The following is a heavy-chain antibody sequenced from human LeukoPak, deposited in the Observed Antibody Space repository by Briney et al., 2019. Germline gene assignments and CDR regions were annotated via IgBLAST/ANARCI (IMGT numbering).Heavy chain of an antibody. V-gene: IGHV4-30-4*01. J-gene: IGHJ4*02. CDR2: IYYSGST. D-gene: IGHD2-2*03. CDR1: GGSISSGDYY. Sequence: SETLSLTCTVSGGSISSGDYYWSWIRQPPGKGLEWIGYIYYSGSTYYNPSLKSRVTISVDTSKNQFSLKLSSVTAADTAVYYCARGRFGYCSSTSCPRFDYWGQGTLVTVSS. CDR3: ARGRFGYCSSTSCPRFDY.